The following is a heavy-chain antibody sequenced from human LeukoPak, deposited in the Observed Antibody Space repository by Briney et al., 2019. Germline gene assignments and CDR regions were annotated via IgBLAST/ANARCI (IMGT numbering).Heavy chain of an antibody. D-gene: IGHD2-8*01. Sequence: VASVKVSCKASGRTFSSYAISWVRQAPGQGLEWMGRILPILGIANYAQKFQGRVTITADKSTSTAYMELSSLRSEDTAVYYCANGYEEDCTNGVCKHNWFDPWGQGTLVTVSS. CDR1: GRTFSSYA. V-gene: IGHV1-69*04. CDR3: ANGYEEDCTNGVCKHNWFDP. J-gene: IGHJ5*02. CDR2: ILPILGIA.